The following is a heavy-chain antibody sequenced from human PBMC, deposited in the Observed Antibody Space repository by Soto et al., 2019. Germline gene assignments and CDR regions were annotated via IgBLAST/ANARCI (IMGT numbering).Heavy chain of an antibody. V-gene: IGHV3-30-3*01. D-gene: IGHD3-22*01. Sequence: GGSLRLSCAASGFTFSSYAMHWVRQAPGKGLEWVAVISYDGSNKYYAGSVKGRFTISRDNSKNTLYLQMNSLRAEDTAVYYCARGSVVVVITGPYYFDYWGQGTLVTVSS. CDR3: ARGSVVVVITGPYYFDY. J-gene: IGHJ4*02. CDR1: GFTFSSYA. CDR2: ISYDGSNK.